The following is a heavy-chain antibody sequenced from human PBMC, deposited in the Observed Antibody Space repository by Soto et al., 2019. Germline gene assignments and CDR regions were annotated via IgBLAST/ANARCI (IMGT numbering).Heavy chain of an antibody. CDR2: ISAYNGNT. J-gene: IGHJ6*02. CDR1: GYTFTSYG. V-gene: IGHV1-18*01. CDR3: AIIAAAGTQFADYYYYSGMDV. Sequence: QVQLVQSGAEVKKPGASVKVSCKASGYTFTSYGISWVRQAPGQGLEWMGWISAYNGNTNYAQKLQGRVTMTTDTSTSTAYMELRSLRSDDTAVYYCAIIAAAGTQFADYYYYSGMDVWGQGTTVTVSS. D-gene: IGHD6-13*01.